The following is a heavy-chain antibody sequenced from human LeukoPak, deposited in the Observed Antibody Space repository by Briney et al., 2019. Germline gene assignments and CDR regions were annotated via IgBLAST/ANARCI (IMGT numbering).Heavy chain of an antibody. CDR2: IYYSGST. V-gene: IGHV4-34*01. CDR3: ARVVGDGYNYNLDY. J-gene: IGHJ4*02. Sequence: PSETLSLTCAVYGGSFSGYYWSWIRQPPGKGLEWIGSIYYSGSTYYNPSLKSRVTISVDTSKNQFSLKLSSVTAADTAVYYCARVVGDGYNYNLDYWGQGTLVTVSS. D-gene: IGHD5-24*01. CDR1: GGSFSGYY.